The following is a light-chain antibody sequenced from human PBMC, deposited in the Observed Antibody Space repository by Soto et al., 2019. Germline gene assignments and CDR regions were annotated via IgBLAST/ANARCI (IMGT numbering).Light chain of an antibody. V-gene: IGKV3-11*01. J-gene: IGKJ5*01. CDR1: QSVRTY. Sequence: EIVLTQSPVTLSLSPGERATLSCRASQSVRTYLAWYQVKPGQAPRLLIYDASSRASGVPARFSGSGSGTDFTLTISSIEPEDFALYYCQQRHSWPPITFGQGTRLEIK. CDR3: QQRHSWPPIT. CDR2: DAS.